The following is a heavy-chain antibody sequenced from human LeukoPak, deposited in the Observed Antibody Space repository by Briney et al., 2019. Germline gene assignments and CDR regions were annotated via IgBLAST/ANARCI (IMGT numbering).Heavy chain of an antibody. V-gene: IGHV1-69*13. Sequence: ASVKVSCKASGGIFSSYAISWVRQAPGQGLEWMGGIIPIFGTANYAQKFQGRVTITADESTSTAYMELGSLRSEDTAVYYCARVWFGESTYYFDYWGQGTLVTVSS. CDR2: IIPIFGTA. D-gene: IGHD3-10*01. CDR3: ARVWFGESTYYFDY. CDR1: GGIFSSYA. J-gene: IGHJ4*02.